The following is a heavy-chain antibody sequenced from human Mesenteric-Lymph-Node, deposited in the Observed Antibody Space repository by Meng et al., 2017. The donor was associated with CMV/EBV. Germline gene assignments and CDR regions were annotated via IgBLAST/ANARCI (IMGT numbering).Heavy chain of an antibody. D-gene: IGHD6-13*01. CDR2: INPNSGGT. Sequence: SGYTFTGYYMHWVRQAPGHGLEWMGWINPNSGGTNYAQKFQGWVTMTRDTSISTAYMELSRLRSDDTAVYYCARAMERAAAGTALDYWGQGTLVTVSS. CDR1: GYTFTGYY. V-gene: IGHV1-2*04. CDR3: ARAMERAAAGTALDY. J-gene: IGHJ4*02.